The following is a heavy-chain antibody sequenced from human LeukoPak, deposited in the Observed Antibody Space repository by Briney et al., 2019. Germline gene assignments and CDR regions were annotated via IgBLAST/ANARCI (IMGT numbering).Heavy chain of an antibody. CDR2: IKQDGSQK. Sequence: PGGSLRLSCAASGLTFSTYCMHWVRQAPGKGLEWVAKIKQDGSQKYYVDSVKGRLTVSRDNAKNSLSLEMNSLRAEDTAVYYLATVYYALLYWGQGTLVTVSS. J-gene: IGHJ4*02. V-gene: IGHV3-7*05. D-gene: IGHD3-3*01. CDR1: GLTFSTYC. CDR3: ATVYYALLY.